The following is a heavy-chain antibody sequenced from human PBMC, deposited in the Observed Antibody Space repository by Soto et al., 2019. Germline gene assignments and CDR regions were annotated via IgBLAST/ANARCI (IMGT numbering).Heavy chain of an antibody. J-gene: IGHJ5*02. V-gene: IGHV4-59*01. CDR3: ARSSVLTWFDP. Sequence: PSETLSLTCTVSGGSISSYYWSWIRQPPGKGLEWIGYIYYSGSTNYNPSLKSRVTISVDTSKNQFSLKLSSVTAADTAAYFCARSSVLTWFDPWGPGTLVTVSS. CDR1: GGSISSYY. CDR2: IYYSGST.